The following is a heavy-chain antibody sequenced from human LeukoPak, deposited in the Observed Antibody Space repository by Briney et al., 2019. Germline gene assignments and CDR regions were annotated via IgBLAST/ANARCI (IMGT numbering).Heavy chain of an antibody. CDR2: IYTSGST. CDR1: GNSISSGDNY. V-gene: IGHV4-61*02. Sequence: SETLSLTCTVSGNSISSGDNYWSWIRQPAGKGLEWIGRIYTSGSTNYNPSLKSRVTISGDTSKNQFSLRLSSVTAADTAVYYCARDSIAVAGTGEYFQHWGQGTLVTVSS. D-gene: IGHD6-19*01. J-gene: IGHJ1*01. CDR3: ARDSIAVAGTGEYFQH.